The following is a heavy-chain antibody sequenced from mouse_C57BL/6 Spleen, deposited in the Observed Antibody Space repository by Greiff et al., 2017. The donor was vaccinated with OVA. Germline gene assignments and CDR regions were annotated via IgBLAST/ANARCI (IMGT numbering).Heavy chain of an antibody. CDR2: INPGSGGT. J-gene: IGHJ2*01. Sequence: QVQLQQSGAELVRPGTSVKVSCKASGYAFTNYLLEWVKQRPGQGLEWIGVINPGSGGTNYNEKFKGKATLTADKSSSTAYMQLSSLTSEDSAVYFCARGVQDYWGQGTTLTVSS. CDR3: ARGVQDY. V-gene: IGHV1-54*01. CDR1: GYAFTNYL.